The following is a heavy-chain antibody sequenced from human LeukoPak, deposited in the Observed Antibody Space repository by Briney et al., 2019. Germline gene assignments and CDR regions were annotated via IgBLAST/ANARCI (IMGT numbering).Heavy chain of an antibody. J-gene: IGHJ3*02. Sequence: GASVKVSCKASGYTFTSYGISWVRQAPGQGLEWMGWISAYNGNTNYAQKLQGRVTMTTDTSTSTAYMELRSLRSDDTAVYYCATGSDMVRGVIITDSDAFDIWGQGTMVTVSS. V-gene: IGHV1-18*01. CDR3: ATGSDMVRGVIITDSDAFDI. CDR1: GYTFTSYG. D-gene: IGHD3-10*01. CDR2: ISAYNGNT.